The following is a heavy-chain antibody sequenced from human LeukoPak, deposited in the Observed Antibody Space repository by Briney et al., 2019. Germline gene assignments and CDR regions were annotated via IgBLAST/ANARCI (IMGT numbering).Heavy chain of an antibody. CDR3: AREDLTVFDY. V-gene: IGHV4-61*02. CDR1: GGSISSGSYY. CDR2: IYTSGST. J-gene: IGHJ4*02. Sequence: TSETLSLTCTVSGGSISSGSYYWSWIRQPAGKGLEWIGRIYTSGSTNYNPSLKSRVTISVDTSKNQFSLKLSSVTAADTAVYYCAREDLTVFDYWGQGTLVTVSS.